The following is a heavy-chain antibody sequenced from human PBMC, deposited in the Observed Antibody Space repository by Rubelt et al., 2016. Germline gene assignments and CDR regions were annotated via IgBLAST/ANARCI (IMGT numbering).Heavy chain of an antibody. J-gene: IGHJ6*02. D-gene: IGHD3-22*01. CDR1: GFTFSSYG. Sequence: FGGGVVQPGRSLRLSCAASGFTFSSYGMHWVRQAPGKGLEWVAVIWYDGSNKYYADSVKGRFTISRDNSKNTLYLQMNSLRAEDTAVYYCARCQGYYDSSGYYDTYYYYYGMDVWGQGTTVTVSS. V-gene: IGHV3-33*01. CDR2: IWYDGSNK. CDR3: ARCQGYYDSSGYYDTYYYYYGMDV.